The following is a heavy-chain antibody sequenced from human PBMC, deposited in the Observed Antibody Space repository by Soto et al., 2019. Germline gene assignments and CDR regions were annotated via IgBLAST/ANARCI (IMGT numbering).Heavy chain of an antibody. CDR2: IVVGSGNT. CDR3: AASRDDSSGYYYGYYFDY. Sequence: GASVKVSCKASGFTFTSSAVQWVRQARGQRLEWIGWIVVGSGNTNYAQKLQERVTITRDMSTSTAYMELSSLRSEDTAVYYCAASRDDSSGYYYGYYFDYWGQGTLVTVSS. J-gene: IGHJ4*02. CDR1: GFTFTSSA. D-gene: IGHD3-22*01. V-gene: IGHV1-58*01.